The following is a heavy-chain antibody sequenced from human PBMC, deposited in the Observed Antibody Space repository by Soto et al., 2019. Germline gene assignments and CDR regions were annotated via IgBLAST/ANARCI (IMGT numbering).Heavy chain of an antibody. V-gene: IGHV3-64*01. J-gene: IGHJ3*02. Sequence: EVQLVESGGGLVQPGGSLRLSCAASGFTFSSCAMHWVRQAPGKGLEYVSAISSNGGSTYYANSVKGRFTISRDNSKNTLYLQMGSLRAEDMAVYYCARDGCGGDCYSAYAFDIWGQGTMVTVSS. D-gene: IGHD2-21*02. CDR2: ISSNGGST. CDR1: GFTFSSCA. CDR3: ARDGCGGDCYSAYAFDI.